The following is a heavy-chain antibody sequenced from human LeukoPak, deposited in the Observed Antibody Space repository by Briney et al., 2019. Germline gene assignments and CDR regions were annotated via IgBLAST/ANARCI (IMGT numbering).Heavy chain of an antibody. V-gene: IGHV3-20*04. CDR3: AKARYDYYYYYMDV. J-gene: IGHJ6*03. Sequence: GGSLRLSCAASGFTFDDWGMNGVRQAPGEGLEWVSGITWNGGSTVCADSVKGRFTISRDNSKNTLYLQMNSLRAEDTAVYYCAKARYDYYYYYMDVWGKGTTVTVSS. CDR2: ITWNGGST. D-gene: IGHD3-16*01. CDR1: GFTFDDWG.